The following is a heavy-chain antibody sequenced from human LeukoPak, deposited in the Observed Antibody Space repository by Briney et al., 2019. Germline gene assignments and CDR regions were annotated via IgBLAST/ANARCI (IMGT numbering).Heavy chain of an antibody. CDR1: GFTVSSNY. Sequence: AWGSLRLSCAASGFTVSSNYMSWVRQAPGKGLEWVSVIYSGGSTYYADSVKGRFTISRDNAKNSLYLQMNSLRAEDTAVYYCARAYDFWSGYHPYHMDVWGKGTTVTVSS. CDR2: IYSGGST. V-gene: IGHV3-66*01. CDR3: ARAYDFWSGYHPYHMDV. J-gene: IGHJ6*03. D-gene: IGHD3-3*01.